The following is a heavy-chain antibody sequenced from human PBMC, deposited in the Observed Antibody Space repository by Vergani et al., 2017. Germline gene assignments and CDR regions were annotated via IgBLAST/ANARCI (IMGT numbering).Heavy chain of an antibody. D-gene: IGHD2-2*01. CDR1: GFTFSSYG. CDR2: IWYDGSNK. V-gene: IGHV3-33*01. Sequence: VRLLESGGGLVQPGGSLRLSCAASGFTFSSYGMHWVRQAPGKGLEWVAVIWYDGSNKYYADSVKGRFTISRDNSKNTLYLQMNSLRAEDTAVYYCARGRRSSTSCPDYWGQGTLVTVSS. CDR3: ARGRRSSTSCPDY. J-gene: IGHJ4*02.